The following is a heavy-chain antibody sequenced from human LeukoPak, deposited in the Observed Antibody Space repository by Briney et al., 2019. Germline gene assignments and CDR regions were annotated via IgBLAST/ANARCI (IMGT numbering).Heavy chain of an antibody. CDR2: INPNSGDT. D-gene: IGHD1-14*01. CDR3: AKDRTRYYYYSYMDV. Sequence: ASVKVSCKTSEYTFTGYYMHWVRQAPGQGLEWMGWINPNSGDTNYAQKFQGRVTMTRDTSISTAYMELSRLRSDDTAVYYCAKDRTRYYYYSYMDVWGKGTAVTISS. CDR1: EYTFTGYY. J-gene: IGHJ6*03. V-gene: IGHV1-2*02.